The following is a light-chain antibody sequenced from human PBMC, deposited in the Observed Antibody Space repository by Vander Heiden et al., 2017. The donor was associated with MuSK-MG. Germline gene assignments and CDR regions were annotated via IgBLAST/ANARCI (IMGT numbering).Light chain of an antibody. CDR2: AAS. CDR1: EDINIW. V-gene: IGKV1-12*02. J-gene: IGKJ4*01. Sequence: DIQMTQSPSSVSASVGDRITITCRASEDINIWLAWYQQKPGKAPKLLLYAASSLQSGVPSRFSGSGSGTDFTLTISSLQSEDVGSYYCQQAKHFPSGAFGGGTNVEIK. CDR3: QQAKHFPSGA.